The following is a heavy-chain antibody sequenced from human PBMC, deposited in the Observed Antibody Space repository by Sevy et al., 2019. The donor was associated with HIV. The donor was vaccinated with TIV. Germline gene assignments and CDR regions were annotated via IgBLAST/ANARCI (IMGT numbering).Heavy chain of an antibody. Sequence: GGSLRLSCAASGFTFSSHAMHWVRQAPGKGLEWVAVISYDGSNKYLVDSVKGRFTISRDNSKNTLYLQMNSLRVEDTALYYCARELALFRSGWYEYFDYWGQGTLVTVSS. CDR3: ARELALFRSGWYEYFDY. CDR1: GFTFSSHA. V-gene: IGHV3-30-3*01. D-gene: IGHD6-19*01. CDR2: ISYDGSNK. J-gene: IGHJ4*02.